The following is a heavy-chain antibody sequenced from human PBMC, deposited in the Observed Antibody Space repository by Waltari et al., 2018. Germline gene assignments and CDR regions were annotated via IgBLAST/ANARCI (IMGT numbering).Heavy chain of an antibody. Sequence: EVQLVESGGGLIQPGGSLRLSCAASGFTVSSNYMSWVRQAPGKGLEWVSVIYSGGSTYYADSEKGRFTISRDNSKNTLYLQMNSLRAEDTAVYYCARAFRQWQKWYYFDYWGQGTLVTVSS. J-gene: IGHJ4*02. D-gene: IGHD6-19*01. V-gene: IGHV3-53*01. CDR3: ARAFRQWQKWYYFDY. CDR1: GFTVSSNY. CDR2: IYSGGST.